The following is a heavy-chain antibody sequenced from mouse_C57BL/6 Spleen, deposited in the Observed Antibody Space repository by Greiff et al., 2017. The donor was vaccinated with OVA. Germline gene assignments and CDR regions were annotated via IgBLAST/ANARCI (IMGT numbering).Heavy chain of an antibody. CDR1: GYTFTSYW. J-gene: IGHJ2*01. V-gene: IGHV1-61*01. CDR2: IYPSDSET. D-gene: IGHD1-1*01. CDR3: ARKDYYGSRIFDY. Sequence: VQLQQSGAELVRPGSSVKLSCKASGYTFTSYWMDWVKQRPGQGLEWIGNIYPSDSETHYNQKFKDKATLTVDKSSSTAYMQLSSLTSEDSAVYYCARKDYYGSRIFDYWGQGTTLTVSS.